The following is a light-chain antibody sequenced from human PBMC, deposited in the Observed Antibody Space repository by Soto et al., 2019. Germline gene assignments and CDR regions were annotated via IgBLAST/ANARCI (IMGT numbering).Light chain of an antibody. CDR2: EVR. CDR1: MRDVGAYNL. Sequence: QSALTQPASVSGSAGQSITISCSGTMRDVGAYNLVSWYQQHPGTAPKLIIYEVRNRPSGISSRFSGSMSGNTAPLTISGLQSEDEDDYYCSAYTARSTLVFGGGTKVTVL. V-gene: IGLV2-14*01. J-gene: IGLJ3*02. CDR3: SAYTARSTLV.